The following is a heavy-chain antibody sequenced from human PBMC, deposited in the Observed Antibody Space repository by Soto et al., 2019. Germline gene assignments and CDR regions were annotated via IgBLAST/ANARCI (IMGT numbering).Heavy chain of an antibody. D-gene: IGHD3-22*01. CDR2: IIPIFGTA. CDR3: ASYYDSSGYPDWYFDL. J-gene: IGHJ2*01. CDR1: GGTFSSYA. V-gene: IGHV1-69*01. Sequence: QVQLVQSGAEVKKPGSSVKVSCTASGGTFSSYAISWVRQAPGQGLEWMGGIIPIFGTANYAQKFQGRVTITADESTSTAYMELSSLRSEDTAVYYCASYYDSSGYPDWYFDLWGRGTLVTVSS.